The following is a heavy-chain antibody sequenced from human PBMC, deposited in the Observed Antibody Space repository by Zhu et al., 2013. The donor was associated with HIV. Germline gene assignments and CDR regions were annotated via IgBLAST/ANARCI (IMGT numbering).Heavy chain of an antibody. CDR1: GYTFTGYY. Sequence: QVQLVQSGAEVKKPGASVKVSCKAPGYTFTGYYMHWVRQAPGQGLEWMGWINPNSGGTNYAQKFQGRVTMTRDTSISTAYMELSRLRSDDTAVYYCARWDVVVVAAIDYRGQGNPGSPSPQ. J-gene: IGHJ4*02. CDR3: ARWDVVVVAAIDY. D-gene: IGHD2-15*01. CDR2: INPNSGGT. V-gene: IGHV1-2*02.